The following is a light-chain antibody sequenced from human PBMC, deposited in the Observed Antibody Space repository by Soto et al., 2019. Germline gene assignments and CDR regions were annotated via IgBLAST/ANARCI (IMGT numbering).Light chain of an antibody. V-gene: IGKV1-39*01. CDR1: QGIRID. Sequence: DIQMTQSPSSLSASVGDRVTITCRASQGIRIDLGWFQQRPGKAPKLLIYKASTLKSGVPSRFSGSGSGTDFTLTISSLQPEDFATYYCQQSHSTPITFGQGTRLE. CDR3: QQSHSTPIT. CDR2: KAS. J-gene: IGKJ5*01.